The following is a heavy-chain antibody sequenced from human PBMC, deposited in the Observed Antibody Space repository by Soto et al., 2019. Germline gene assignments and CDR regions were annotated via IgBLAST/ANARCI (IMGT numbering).Heavy chain of an antibody. D-gene: IGHD3-3*01. J-gene: IGHJ5*02. Sequence: LRLSCAASGFTFSSYAMSWVRQAPGKGLEWVSAISGSGGSTYYADSVKGRFTISRDNSKNTLYLQMNSLRAEDTAVYYCAKFSGRDFWSGSPFDPWGQGTLVTVSS. V-gene: IGHV3-23*01. CDR1: GFTFSSYA. CDR2: ISGSGGST. CDR3: AKFSGRDFWSGSPFDP.